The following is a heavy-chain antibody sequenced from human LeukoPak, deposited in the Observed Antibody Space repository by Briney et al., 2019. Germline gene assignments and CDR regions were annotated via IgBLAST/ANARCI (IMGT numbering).Heavy chain of an antibody. D-gene: IGHD5-12*01. J-gene: IGHJ3*02. V-gene: IGHV4-34*01. Sequence: SETLSLTCAVYGGSFSGYYWSWIRQPPGKGLDWIGEINHSGSTNYNPSLKSRVTISVDTSKNQFSLKLSSVTAADTAVYYCARGGYSGTNAFDIWGQGTMVTVSS. CDR1: GGSFSGYY. CDR2: INHSGST. CDR3: ARGGYSGTNAFDI.